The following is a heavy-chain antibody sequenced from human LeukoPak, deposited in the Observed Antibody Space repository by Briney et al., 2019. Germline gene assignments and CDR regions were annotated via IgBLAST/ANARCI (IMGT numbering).Heavy chain of an antibody. CDR2: ISSSSSYI. V-gene: IGHV3-21*01. J-gene: IGHJ4*02. CDR3: ARPRAVAGGGYGY. CDR1: GFTFSSYS. Sequence: GGSLRLSCAASGFTFSSYSMNWVRQAPGKGLEWVSSISSSSSYIYYADSVKGRFSISRDNAKNSLYLQMNSLRAEDTAVYYCARPRAVAGGGYGYWGQGTLVTVSS. D-gene: IGHD6-19*01.